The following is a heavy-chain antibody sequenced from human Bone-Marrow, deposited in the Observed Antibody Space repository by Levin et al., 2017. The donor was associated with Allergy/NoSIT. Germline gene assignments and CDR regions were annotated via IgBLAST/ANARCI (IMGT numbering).Heavy chain of an antibody. CDR3: AKVIGGGLYFDH. Sequence: GGSLRLSCAASGFNFNDYAMHWVRQAPGKGLEWVATITWNGGTIAYADSVKGRFTISRDNAKNSLYLQMNSLRPDDTALYYCAKVIGGGLYFDHWGQGALVTVSS. D-gene: IGHD2-8*02. J-gene: IGHJ4*02. CDR2: ITWNGGTI. V-gene: IGHV3-9*01. CDR1: GFNFNDYA.